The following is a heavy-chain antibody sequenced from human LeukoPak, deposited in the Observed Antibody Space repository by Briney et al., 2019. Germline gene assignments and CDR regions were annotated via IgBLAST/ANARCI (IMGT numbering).Heavy chain of an antibody. D-gene: IGHD1-14*01. CDR2: IKKDSSEK. CDR1: GFTFSSYW. V-gene: IGHV3-7*01. J-gene: IGHJ5*02. Sequence: PGGSLRLSCAASGFTFSSYWMSWVRQAPGKGLECVANIKKDSSEKYYVDSVKGRFTISRDNAKKSLFLELNSLRAEDMAVFYCARDPGSSAFYLWGQGALVTVST. CDR3: ARDPGSSAFYL.